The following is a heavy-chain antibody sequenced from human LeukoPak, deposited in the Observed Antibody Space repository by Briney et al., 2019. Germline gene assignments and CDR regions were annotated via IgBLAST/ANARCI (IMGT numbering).Heavy chain of an antibody. CDR1: GFTFSESW. CDR2: IKEDGSEK. V-gene: IGHV3-7*03. D-gene: IGHD4-23*01. CDR3: ARATVDRDY. Sequence: GGSLRLSCAASGFTFSESWMSWVRQAPGQGLEWVAAIKEDGSEKDYVDSVKGRFTISRHNSKNTLYLQMNSLRAEDTAVYYCARATVDRDYWGQGTLVTVSS. J-gene: IGHJ4*02.